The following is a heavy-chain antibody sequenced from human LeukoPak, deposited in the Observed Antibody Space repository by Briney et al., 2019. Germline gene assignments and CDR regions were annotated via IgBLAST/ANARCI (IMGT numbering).Heavy chain of an antibody. CDR3: AKQNPTMVRGVIITNWFDP. V-gene: IGHV1-3*01. Sequence: ASVKVSCTASGYTFTSYAMHWVRQAPGQRLEWMGWINAGNGNTKYSQKFQGRVTITTDTSASTAYMELSSLRSEDTAVYYCAKQNPTMVRGVIITNWFDPWGQGTLVTASS. D-gene: IGHD3-10*01. CDR1: GYTFTSYA. J-gene: IGHJ5*02. CDR2: INAGNGNT.